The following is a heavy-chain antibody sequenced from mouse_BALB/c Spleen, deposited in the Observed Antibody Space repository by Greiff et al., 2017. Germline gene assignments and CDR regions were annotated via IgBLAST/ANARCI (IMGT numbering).Heavy chain of an antibody. J-gene: IGHJ2*01. V-gene: IGHV1S22*01. CDR2: IYPGSGST. Sequence: LQQPGSELVRPGASVKLSCKASGYTFTSYWMHWVKQRPGQGLEWIGNIYPGSGSTNYDEKFKSKATLTVDTSSSTAYMQLSSLTSEDSAVYYCTRWGKTGTGDYWGQGTTLTVSS. CDR3: TRWGKTGTGDY. CDR1: GYTFTSYW. D-gene: IGHD4-1*01.